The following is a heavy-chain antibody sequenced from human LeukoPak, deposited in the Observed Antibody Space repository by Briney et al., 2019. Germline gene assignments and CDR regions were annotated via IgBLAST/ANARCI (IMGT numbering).Heavy chain of an antibody. CDR3: ARSGIQLWTLDY. J-gene: IGHJ4*02. CDR2: INSDGSST. V-gene: IGHV3-74*01. CDR1: GFTFSMYW. D-gene: IGHD5-18*01. Sequence: GGSLRLSCAASGFTFSMYWMHWVRHAPGKGLVWVSRINSDGSSTSYADSVKGRFTISRDNAKNTLYLQMNSLRAEDTAVYYCARSGIQLWTLDYWGQGTLVTVSS.